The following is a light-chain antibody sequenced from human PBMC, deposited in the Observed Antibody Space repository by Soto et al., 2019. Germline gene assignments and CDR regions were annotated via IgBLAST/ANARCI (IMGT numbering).Light chain of an antibody. J-gene: IGKJ1*01. CDR3: QQYNSWPIT. V-gene: IGKV1-12*01. CDR1: QGISSW. Sequence: DIQMTQSPSSVSSSVGDIFTITCRASQGISSWLAWYQQKPGKAPKLLIYAASSLQSGVPSRFSGSGSGTDFTLTISSLQPEDFAVYSRQQYNSWPITFGQGTKVDI. CDR2: AAS.